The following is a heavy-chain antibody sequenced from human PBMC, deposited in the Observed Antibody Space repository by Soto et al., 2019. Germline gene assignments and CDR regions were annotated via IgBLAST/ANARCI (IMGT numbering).Heavy chain of an antibody. D-gene: IGHD6-19*01. CDR1: GYTFTSSD. J-gene: IGHJ6*02. Sequence: QVQLVQSGAEVKKPGASVKVSCKASGYTFTSSDINWVRQATGQGLGWMGWMNPNSGNTGYTQKLQGRVTMTRNTSKSTAYLELSSLRSEDTAVYYCARDLGVAGTYYYYDGIDVWGQGTTVTVSS. CDR2: MNPNSGNT. CDR3: ARDLGVAGTYYYYDGIDV. V-gene: IGHV1-8*01.